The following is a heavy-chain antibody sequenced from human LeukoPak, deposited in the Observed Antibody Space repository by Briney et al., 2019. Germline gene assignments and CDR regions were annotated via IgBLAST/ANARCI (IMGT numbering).Heavy chain of an antibody. CDR2: LSSDGSNK. D-gene: IGHD7-27*01. Sequence: GRSLRLSCAASGFTFSGYSMHWVRQAPGKGLEWVAVLSSDGSNKYYADSVKGRFTISRDNSKNTLSLQMNSLRAEDTAVYYCASSPLGMGRDYWGQGTLVTVSS. J-gene: IGHJ4*02. V-gene: IGHV3-30-3*01. CDR3: ASSPLGMGRDY. CDR1: GFTFSGYS.